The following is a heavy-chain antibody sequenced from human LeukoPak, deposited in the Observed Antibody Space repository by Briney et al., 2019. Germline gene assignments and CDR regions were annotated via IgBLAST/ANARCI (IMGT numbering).Heavy chain of an antibody. CDR1: GGSISSGDYY. D-gene: IGHD4-17*01. V-gene: IGHV4-30-4*01. Sequence: PSETLSLTCTVSGGSISSGDYYWSWIRQPPGKGLEWIGYIYYSGSTYYNPSLKSRVTISVDMSKNHFSLKLNSVTAADTAVYYCATEWTDGEYVDYWGQGTLVTVSS. CDR2: IYYSGST. CDR3: ATEWTDGEYVDY. J-gene: IGHJ4*02.